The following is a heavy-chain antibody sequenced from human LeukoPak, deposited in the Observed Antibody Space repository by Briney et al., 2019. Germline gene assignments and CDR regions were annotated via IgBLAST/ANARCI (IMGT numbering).Heavy chain of an antibody. CDR1: GFTFNKFA. V-gene: IGHV3-23*03. CDR2: LYSDGNT. CDR3: ARGVEPLAANTLAY. D-gene: IGHD1-14*01. Sequence: GGSLRLSCAASGFTFNKFAMTWVRQAPGKGLEWVSVLYSDGNTKYADSVQGRFTISRDNSKNTLYLEMNSLSPDDTAVYYCARGVEPLAANTLAYWGQGTLVTVSS. J-gene: IGHJ4*02.